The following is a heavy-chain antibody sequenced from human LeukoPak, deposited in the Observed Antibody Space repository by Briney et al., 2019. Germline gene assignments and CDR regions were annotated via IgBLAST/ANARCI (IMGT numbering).Heavy chain of an antibody. D-gene: IGHD1-26*01. J-gene: IGHJ4*02. CDR1: GFSFSAYG. Sequence: GGSLRLSCAASGFSFSAYGMHWVRQAPGKGLEWVAYIWYDGSKKEYANSVKGRFTISRDNSKNTLYLQMNSLRAEDTAVYYCARDRKVGATEYDYWGQGTLVTVSS. CDR2: IWYDGSKK. CDR3: ARDRKVGATEYDY. V-gene: IGHV3-33*01.